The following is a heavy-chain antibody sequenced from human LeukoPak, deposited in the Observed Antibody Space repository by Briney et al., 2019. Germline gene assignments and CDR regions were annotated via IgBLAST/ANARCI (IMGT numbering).Heavy chain of an antibody. CDR3: ARGKETYDSSGYYLY. D-gene: IGHD3-22*01. CDR1: GFTFSSYS. J-gene: IGHJ4*02. V-gene: IGHV3-21*01. CDR2: ISSSSSYI. Sequence: PGGCLRLSCAASGFTFSSYSMNWVRQAPGKGLEWVSSISSSSSYIYYADSVKGRFTISRDNAKNSLYLQMNSLRAEDTAVYYCARGKETYDSSGYYLYWGQGTLVTVSS.